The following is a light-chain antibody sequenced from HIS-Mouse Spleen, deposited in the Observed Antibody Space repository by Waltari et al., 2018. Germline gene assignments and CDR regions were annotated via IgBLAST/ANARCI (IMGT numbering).Light chain of an antibody. CDR2: GKN. J-gene: IGLJ2*01. CDR3: NSRDSSGNHVV. Sequence: RITCHGDSLRSDYASWYQQKPGQAPVLVIYGKNNRPSGIPDRFSGPSTGNTASLTITGAQAEDEADYYCNSRDSSGNHVVFGGGTKLTVL. V-gene: IGLV3-19*01. CDR1: SLRSDY.